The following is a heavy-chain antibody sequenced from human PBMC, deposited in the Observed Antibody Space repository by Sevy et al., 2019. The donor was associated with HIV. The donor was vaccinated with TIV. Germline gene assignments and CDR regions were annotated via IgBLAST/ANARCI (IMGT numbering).Heavy chain of an antibody. CDR3: ARDVAFTTEYSYGMDV. Sequence: GGSLRLSCAASGFTFSYYSLTWVRQAPGKGLEWVSSISSAGSFIYYADSVKGRFTISRDSAKSSLYLQMNSLRAEDTAVYYCARDVAFTTEYSYGMDVWGQGTTVTVSS. J-gene: IGHJ6*02. CDR2: ISSAGSFI. V-gene: IGHV3-21*06. D-gene: IGHD4-17*01. CDR1: GFTFSYYS.